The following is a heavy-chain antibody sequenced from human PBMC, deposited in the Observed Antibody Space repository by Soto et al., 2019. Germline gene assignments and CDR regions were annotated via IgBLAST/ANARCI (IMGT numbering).Heavy chain of an antibody. CDR1: GGSISSYY. V-gene: IGHV4-59*01. J-gene: IGHJ5*02. Sequence: SETLSLTCTVSGGSISSYYWSWIRQPPGKGLEWIGYIYYSGSTNYNPSLKSRVTISVDTSKNQFSLKLSSVTAADAAVYYCARDRPHCGGDCYWFDPWGQGTLVTVYS. D-gene: IGHD2-21*02. CDR3: ARDRPHCGGDCYWFDP. CDR2: IYYSGST.